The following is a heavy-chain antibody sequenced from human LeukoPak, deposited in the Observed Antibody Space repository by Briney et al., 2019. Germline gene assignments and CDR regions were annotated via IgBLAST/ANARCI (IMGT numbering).Heavy chain of an antibody. Sequence: QTGGSLRLSCAASGFTFSNYWMSWVRQTPGEALEWVANIKQDGSEMYYLDSVKGRFTISRDNAKNPLFLQMNSLRGDDTAIYYCARDKVTGASYFDYWGQGTLVTVSS. D-gene: IGHD7-27*01. J-gene: IGHJ4*02. CDR3: ARDKVTGASYFDY. V-gene: IGHV3-7*01. CDR2: IKQDGSEM. CDR1: GFTFSNYW.